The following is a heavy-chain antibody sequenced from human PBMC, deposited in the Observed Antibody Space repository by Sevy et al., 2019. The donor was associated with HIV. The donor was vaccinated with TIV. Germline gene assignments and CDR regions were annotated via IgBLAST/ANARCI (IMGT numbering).Heavy chain of an antibody. CDR1: GGSISSGVYS. CDR3: ARDGGTLTTPGAFDF. D-gene: IGHD4-4*01. J-gene: IGHJ3*01. CDR2: IYHTGST. Sequence: SETLSLTCTVSGGSISSGVYSWNWIRQSPGKCLEWIGYIYHTGSTYYNPSLKSRLTMSVDMSKNQFSLKMNSLTAADTAVYYCARDGGTLTTPGAFDFWGQRTMVTVS. V-gene: IGHV4-30-2*06.